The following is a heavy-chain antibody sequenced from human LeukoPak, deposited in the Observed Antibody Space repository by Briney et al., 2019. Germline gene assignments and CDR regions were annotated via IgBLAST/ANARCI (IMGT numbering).Heavy chain of an antibody. V-gene: IGHV1-18*01. Sequence: EWMGWISAYNGNTNYAQKLQGRLTMTTDTSTSTAYMELRSLRSDDTAVYYCARDRLAVAGDYWGQGTLVTVSS. CDR2: ISAYNGNT. D-gene: IGHD6-19*01. CDR3: ARDRLAVAGDY. J-gene: IGHJ4*02.